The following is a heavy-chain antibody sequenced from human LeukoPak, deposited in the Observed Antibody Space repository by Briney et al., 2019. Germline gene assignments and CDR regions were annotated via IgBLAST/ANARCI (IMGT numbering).Heavy chain of an antibody. V-gene: IGHV4-30-4*08. CDR1: GFTLSDHY. D-gene: IGHD2-2*01. Sequence: LRLSCAASGFTLSDHYMDWIRQPPGKGREGIRYISYSGSTYYNPSLKSRVTISVDTSKNQFSLKLSSVTAADTAVYYCASHCSSTSCYRYYFDYRGQGTLVTVSS. J-gene: IGHJ4*02. CDR2: ISYSGST. CDR3: ASHCSSTSCYRYYFDY.